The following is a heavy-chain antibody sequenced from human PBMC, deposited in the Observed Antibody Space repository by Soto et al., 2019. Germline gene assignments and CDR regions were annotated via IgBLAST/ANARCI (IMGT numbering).Heavy chain of an antibody. J-gene: IGHJ6*02. V-gene: IGHV3-30*18. CDR3: AKDQGAAGTGWHYYYYGMDV. CDR2: ISYDGSNK. Sequence: GGSLRLSCAASGFTFSSYGMHWVRQAPGKGLEWVAVISYDGSNKYYADSVKGRFTISRDNSKNTLYLQMNSLRAEDTAVYYCAKDQGAAGTGWHYYYYGMDVWGQGTTVTVSS. D-gene: IGHD6-13*01. CDR1: GFTFSSYG.